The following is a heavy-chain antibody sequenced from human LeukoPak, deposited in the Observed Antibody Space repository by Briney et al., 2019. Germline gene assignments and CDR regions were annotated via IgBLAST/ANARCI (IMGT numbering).Heavy chain of an antibody. CDR2: ISGSSSRI. CDR1: GFTFDDYA. V-gene: IGHV3-48*01. J-gene: IGHJ4*02. D-gene: IGHD4-23*01. Sequence: GGSLRLSCAASGFTFDDYAMHWVRQAPGKGLEWVSYISGSSSRIYYADSVKGRFTISRDNAKTSLYLQMNSLRAEDTAVYYCARAPPDYGGYTNDYWGQGTLVTVSS. CDR3: ARAPPDYGGYTNDY.